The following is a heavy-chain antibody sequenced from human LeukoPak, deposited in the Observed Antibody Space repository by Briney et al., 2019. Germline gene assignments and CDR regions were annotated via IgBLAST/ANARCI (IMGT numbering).Heavy chain of an antibody. V-gene: IGHV3-23*01. CDR1: GFTFSDPA. J-gene: IGHJ5*02. CDR2: ISDTGGRT. CDR3: AKGGQDYDFWRFDL. Sequence: PGVSLRLSCAASGFTFSDPAVRCVRQAPGEGRECVSSISDTGGRTYYAHSGKGRFPLSREHSRNTVFIQMNSLRDGNTAIYYCAKGGQDYDFWRFDLWGERILVAVSS. D-gene: IGHD3-3*01.